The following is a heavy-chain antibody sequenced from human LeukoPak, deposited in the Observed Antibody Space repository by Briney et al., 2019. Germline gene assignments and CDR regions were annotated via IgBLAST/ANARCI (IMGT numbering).Heavy chain of an antibody. J-gene: IGHJ5*02. CDR1: GFTFSSYA. CDR3: ANTEEAYYDSSGYPP. V-gene: IGHV3-23*01. CDR2: ISGSGGST. D-gene: IGHD3-22*01. Sequence: GGSLRLPCAASGFTFSSYAMSWVRQAPGKGLEWVSAISGSGGSTYYADSVKGRFTISRDNSKNTLYLQMNSLRAEDTAVYYCANTEEAYYDSSGYPPWGQGTLVTVSS.